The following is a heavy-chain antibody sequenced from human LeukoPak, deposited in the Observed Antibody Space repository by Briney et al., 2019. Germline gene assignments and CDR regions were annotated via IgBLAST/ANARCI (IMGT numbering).Heavy chain of an antibody. J-gene: IGHJ4*02. CDR2: IHTNGGT. Sequence: SETLSLTCTVSGASITSFYYNWIRQSAGKGLEWIGRIHTNGGTDYRPSLNSRVTMSVDTSKKQISLKLTSVAAADTAVYFCSRGGGYGDYWGQGILVTVSS. CDR3: SRGGGYGDY. D-gene: IGHD5-12*01. CDR1: GASITSFY. V-gene: IGHV4-4*07.